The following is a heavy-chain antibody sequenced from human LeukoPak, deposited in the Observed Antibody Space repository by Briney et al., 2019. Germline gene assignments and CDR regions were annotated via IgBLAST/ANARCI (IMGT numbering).Heavy chain of an antibody. CDR3: ARDSPDTIFGVAVNYYYYMDV. V-gene: IGHV4-59*01. D-gene: IGHD3-3*01. Sequence: PSETLSLTCSVSGASINNYHWSWIRQPPGKGLEWIGYIYYSGSTNYNPSLKSRVTISVDTSKNQFSLKLSSVTAADTAVYYCARDSPDTIFGVAVNYYYYMDVWGKGTTVTVSS. CDR1: GASINNYH. J-gene: IGHJ6*03. CDR2: IYYSGST.